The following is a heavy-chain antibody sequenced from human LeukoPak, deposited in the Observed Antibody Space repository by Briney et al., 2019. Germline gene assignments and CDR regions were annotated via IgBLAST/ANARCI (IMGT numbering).Heavy chain of an antibody. CDR2: IYYSGST. CDR1: GGSISSSSYY. CDR3: ARDWYCSSAGCTDY. V-gene: IGHV4-61*01. D-gene: IGHD2-2*01. Sequence: SETLSLTCTVSGGSISSSSYYWSWIRQPPGKGLEWIGFIYYSGSTNYNPSLKSRVTISVDTSKNQFSLKLSSVTAADTAVYYCARDWYCSSAGCTDYWGQGTLVTVSS. J-gene: IGHJ4*02.